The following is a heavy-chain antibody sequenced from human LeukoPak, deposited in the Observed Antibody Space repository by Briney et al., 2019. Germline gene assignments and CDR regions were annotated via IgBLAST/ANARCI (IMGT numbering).Heavy chain of an antibody. Sequence: GASVKVSCKASGGTFSSYAISWVRQAPGQGLEWMGGIIPIFGTANYAQKFQGWVTMTRDTSISTAYMELSRLRSDDTAVYYCARWKSVGWFGEDYGMDVWGQGTTVTVSS. D-gene: IGHD3-10*01. V-gene: IGHV1-69*05. CDR1: GGTFSSYA. CDR2: IIPIFGTA. CDR3: ARWKSVGWFGEDYGMDV. J-gene: IGHJ6*02.